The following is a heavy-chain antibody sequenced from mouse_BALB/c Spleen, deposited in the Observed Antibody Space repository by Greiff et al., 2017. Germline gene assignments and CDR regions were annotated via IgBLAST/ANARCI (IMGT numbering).Heavy chain of an antibody. D-gene: IGHD2-4*01. Sequence: EVQVVESGGGLVQPGGSRKLSCAASGFTFSSFGMHWVRQAPEKGLEWVAYISSGSSTIYYADTVKGRFTISRDNPKNTLFLQMTSLRSEDTAMYYCARSTIINPWFAYWGQGTLVTVSA. V-gene: IGHV5-17*02. CDR2: ISSGSSTI. CDR1: GFTFSSFG. CDR3: ARSTIINPWFAY. J-gene: IGHJ3*01.